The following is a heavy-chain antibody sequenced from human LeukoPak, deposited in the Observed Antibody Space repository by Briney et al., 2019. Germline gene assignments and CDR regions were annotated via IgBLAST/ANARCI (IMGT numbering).Heavy chain of an antibody. J-gene: IGHJ4*02. D-gene: IGHD3-10*01. Sequence: PSETLSLTCTVSGYSISSGYYWGWIRQPPGKGLEWIGSIYYSGSTYYNPSLKSRVTISVDTSKNQFSLKLSSVTAADTAVYYCARRGYYGSGSYIHYWGQGTLVTVSS. V-gene: IGHV4-38-2*02. CDR3: ARRGYYGSGSYIHY. CDR2: IYYSGST. CDR1: GYSISSGYY.